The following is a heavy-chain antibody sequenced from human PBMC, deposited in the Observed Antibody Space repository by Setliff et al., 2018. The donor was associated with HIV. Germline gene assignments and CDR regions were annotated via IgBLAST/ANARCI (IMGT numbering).Heavy chain of an antibody. J-gene: IGHJ6*02. CDR3: ARGGPTVAFGLDV. D-gene: IGHD4-17*01. V-gene: IGHV4-38-2*01. CDR2: IYHHGTT. CDR1: GDSISSGYY. Sequence: SETLSLTCVVSGDSISSGYYWGWIRQPPGKGLEWIGNIYHHGTTYYYPSLKGRVTISLDTSNNQFSLNLNSVTAADTAVYYCARGGPTVAFGLDVWGQGTTVTVSS.